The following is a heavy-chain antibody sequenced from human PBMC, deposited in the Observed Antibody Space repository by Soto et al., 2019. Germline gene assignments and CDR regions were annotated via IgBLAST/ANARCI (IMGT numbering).Heavy chain of an antibody. CDR1: GGSINSYY. Sequence: PSETLSLTCAVSGGSINSYYGSWIRQPPGKGLEWIGYIYYSGSTNYNPSLKSRVTISVDTSKNQFSLKLSSVTAADTAVYYCARDRRGRGYSYGYVVNWFDPWGQGTLVTVSS. V-gene: IGHV4-59*01. CDR2: IYYSGST. CDR3: ARDRRGRGYSYGYVVNWFDP. J-gene: IGHJ5*02. D-gene: IGHD5-18*01.